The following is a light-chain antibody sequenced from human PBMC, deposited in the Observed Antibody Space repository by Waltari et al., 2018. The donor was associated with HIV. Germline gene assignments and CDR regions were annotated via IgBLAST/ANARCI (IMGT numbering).Light chain of an antibody. J-gene: IGLJ1*01. CDR3: FSYTSSSTLYV. Sequence: QSALTQPASVSGSPGQSITISCTGTSSDVGGYNYVSWYQQHPGKAPKLMIYEVSNRPSGVSNRFSGSKSGNTASLTISGLQAEDEVDYYCFSYTSSSTLYVFGTGTKVTVL. V-gene: IGLV2-14*01. CDR1: SSDVGGYNY. CDR2: EVS.